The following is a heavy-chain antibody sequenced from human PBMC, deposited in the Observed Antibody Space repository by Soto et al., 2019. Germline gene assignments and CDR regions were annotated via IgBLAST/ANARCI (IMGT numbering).Heavy chain of an antibody. V-gene: IGHV4-39*02. D-gene: IGHD6-13*01. J-gene: IGHJ4*02. CDR1: GGSISSSSYY. Sequence: SETLSLTCTVSGGSISSSSYYWGWIRQPPGKGLEWIGSIYYSGSTYYNPSPKSRVTISVDTSKNQFSLKLSSVTAADTAVYYCARDIEDIAAAGPSFGYWGQGTLVTVSS. CDR3: ARDIEDIAAAGPSFGY. CDR2: IYYSGST.